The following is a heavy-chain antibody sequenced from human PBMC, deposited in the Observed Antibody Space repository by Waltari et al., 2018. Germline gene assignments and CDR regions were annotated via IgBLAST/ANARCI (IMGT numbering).Heavy chain of an antibody. Sequence: QVQLVQSGAEVKKPGASVQVSCKASGYTFTRYAMHWVRQAPGQRLEWMGWINAGNGNTKYSQKFQGRVTITRDTSASTAYMELSSLRSEDTAVYYCARVGFRGVVVIMGYFDYWGQGTLVTVSS. CDR3: ARVGFRGVVVIMGYFDY. V-gene: IGHV1-3*01. CDR1: GYTFTRYA. CDR2: INAGNGNT. J-gene: IGHJ4*02. D-gene: IGHD3-22*01.